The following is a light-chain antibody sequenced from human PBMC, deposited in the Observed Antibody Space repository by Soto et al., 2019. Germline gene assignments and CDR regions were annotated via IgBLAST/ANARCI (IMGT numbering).Light chain of an antibody. CDR3: QKHMTAPPF. J-gene: IGKJ3*01. Sequence: DIQMTQSPSSLSASVGDRVTITCRASQGINHYLAWFQQKPGKVPKLLIYATSTLHSGVPSRFSGSGFGTDFTLTISSLQPEDIPTYYCQKHMTAPPFFGPGTKVEIK. V-gene: IGKV1-27*01. CDR1: QGINHY. CDR2: ATS.